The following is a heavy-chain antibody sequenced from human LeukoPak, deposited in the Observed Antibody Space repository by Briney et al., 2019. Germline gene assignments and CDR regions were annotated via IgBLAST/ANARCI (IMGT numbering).Heavy chain of an antibody. J-gene: IGHJ2*01. Sequence: SETLSLTCTVAGGSISSYYWSWIRQPPGKGLEWIGDIYYSGSTNYNPSLKSRVTISVDTSKNQFSLKLSSVTAADTAVYYCARDVVWDSSGYYDWYFDLWGRGTLVTVSS. CDR3: ARDVVWDSSGYYDWYFDL. CDR2: IYYSGST. CDR1: GGSISSYY. V-gene: IGHV4-59*01. D-gene: IGHD3-22*01.